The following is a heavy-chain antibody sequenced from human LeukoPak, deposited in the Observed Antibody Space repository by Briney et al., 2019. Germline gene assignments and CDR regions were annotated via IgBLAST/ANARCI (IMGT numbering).Heavy chain of an antibody. V-gene: IGHV1-8*01. J-gene: IGHJ6*03. Sequence: ASVKVSCKASGYTFNNYDIDWVRQAPGQGLEWMGWMNPNSGNTGYAQKFQGRFTLTRETFISTAYMELSSLRAEDTAVYYCARDRGYCRGSTCYAYYMDVWGKGTAVTVSS. D-gene: IGHD2-2*01. CDR1: GYTFNNYD. CDR3: ARDRGYCRGSTCYAYYMDV. CDR2: MNPNSGNT.